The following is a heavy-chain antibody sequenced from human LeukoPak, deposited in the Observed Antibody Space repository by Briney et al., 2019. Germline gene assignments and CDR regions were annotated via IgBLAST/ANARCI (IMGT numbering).Heavy chain of an antibody. CDR3: ASTVVNSYYFDY. V-gene: IGHV3-21*01. CDR1: GFTFSSYS. Sequence: PGGSLRLSCAASGFTFSSYSMNWVRQAPGKGLEWVSSISSSSSYIYYADSVKGRFTISRDNAKNSLYLQMNSLRAEDTAVYYCASTVVNSYYFDYWGQGTLVTVSS. J-gene: IGHJ4*02. D-gene: IGHD4-23*01. CDR2: ISSSSSYI.